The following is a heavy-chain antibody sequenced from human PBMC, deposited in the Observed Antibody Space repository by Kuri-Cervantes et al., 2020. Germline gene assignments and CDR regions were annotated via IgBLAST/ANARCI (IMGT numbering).Heavy chain of an antibody. V-gene: IGHV3-33*01. CDR2: IWYDGSNK. CDR3: ARAVRITGYSSSSPYYYGMDV. D-gene: IGHD6-13*01. J-gene: IGHJ6*02. CDR1: GFTFSSYG. Sequence: GESLKISCAASGFTFSSYGMHWVRQAPGKGLEWVAVIWYDGSNKYYADSVKGRFTISRGNSKNTLYLQMNSLRAEDTAVYYCARAVRITGYSSSSPYYYGMDVWGQGTTVTVSS.